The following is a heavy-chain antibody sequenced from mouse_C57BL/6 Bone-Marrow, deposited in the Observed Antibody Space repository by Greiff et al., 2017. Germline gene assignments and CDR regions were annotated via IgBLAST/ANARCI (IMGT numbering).Heavy chain of an antibody. D-gene: IGHD1-1*01. CDR3: ARPTVYYAMDY. CDR2: ISSGGSYT. J-gene: IGHJ4*01. CDR1: GFTFSSYG. Sequence: EVQGVESGGDLVKPGGSLKLSCAASGFTFSSYGMSWVRQTPDKRLEWVATISSGGSYTYYPDSVKGRFTISRDNAKNTLYLQKSSLKSEDTAMYYCARPTVYYAMDYWGQGTSVTVSS. V-gene: IGHV5-6*01.